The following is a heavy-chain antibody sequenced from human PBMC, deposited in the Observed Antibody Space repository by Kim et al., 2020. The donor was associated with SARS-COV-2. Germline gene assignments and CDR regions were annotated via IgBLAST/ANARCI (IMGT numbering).Heavy chain of an antibody. CDR2: ISYDGSNK. CDR3: ARDVYSNHAHYYGMDV. CDR1: GFTFSSYA. J-gene: IGHJ6*02. D-gene: IGHD4-4*01. Sequence: GGSLRLSCAASGFTFSSYAMHWVRQAPGKGLEWVAVISYDGSNKYYADSVKGRFTISRDNSKNTLYLQMNSLRAEDTAVYYCARDVYSNHAHYYGMDVWGQGTTVTVSS. V-gene: IGHV3-30*04.